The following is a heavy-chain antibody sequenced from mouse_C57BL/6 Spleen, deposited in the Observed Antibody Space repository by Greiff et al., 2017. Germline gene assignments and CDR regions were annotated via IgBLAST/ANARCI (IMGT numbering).Heavy chain of an antibody. D-gene: IGHD2-5*01. CDR1: VYSIPSGYY. J-gene: IGHJ1*03. Sequence: EVPLHEPGPGLVKPSQSLPLTRSFTVYSIPSGYYWNWIRQFPGNKLEWMGYISYDGSNNYNPSLKNPISITRDTSKNQFFLKLNSVTTEDTATYYCARDSNYVGWYFDVWGTGTTVTVSS. CDR2: ISYDGSN. V-gene: IGHV3-6*01. CDR3: ARDSNYVGWYFDV.